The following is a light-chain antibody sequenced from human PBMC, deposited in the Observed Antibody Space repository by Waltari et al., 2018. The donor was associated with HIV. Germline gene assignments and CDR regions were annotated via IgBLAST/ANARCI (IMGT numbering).Light chain of an antibody. CDR1: SSDVGAYDY. V-gene: IGLV2-11*01. CDR3: CSYASAYTVI. Sequence: QSALTQPRSVSGSPGQSVTISCTGTSSDVGAYDYVSWYQQHPGKAPQLIIYDVGQRPAGVSYRFSGSKAGDTASLTISGLQGEEEAEYYCCSYASAYTVILGGGTKLTVL. J-gene: IGLJ2*01. CDR2: DVG.